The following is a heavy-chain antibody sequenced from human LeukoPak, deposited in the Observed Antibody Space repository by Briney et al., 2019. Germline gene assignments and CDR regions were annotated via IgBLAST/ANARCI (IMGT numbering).Heavy chain of an antibody. V-gene: IGHV1-8*01. CDR1: GYTFTSYD. Sequence: ASVKVSCKASGYTFTSYDINWVRQATGQGLEWMGWMNPNSGNTGYAQKFQGRVTMTRNTSISTAYMELSSLRSEDTAVYYCARVVPAAQYYYYYYYMDVWGKGTTVTVSS. J-gene: IGHJ6*03. CDR2: MNPNSGNT. D-gene: IGHD2-2*01. CDR3: ARVVPAAQYYYYYYYMDV.